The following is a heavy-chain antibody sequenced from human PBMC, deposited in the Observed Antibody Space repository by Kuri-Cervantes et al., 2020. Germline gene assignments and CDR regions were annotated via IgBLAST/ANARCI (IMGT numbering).Heavy chain of an antibody. D-gene: IGHD2/OR15-2a*01. CDR2: ITSKTDGGTT. CDR1: GFTFSNYW. V-gene: IGHV3-15*01. Sequence: GESLKISCAASGFTFSNYWMSWVRQAPGRRLEWVGRITSKTDGGTTDYAAPVKGRFTISRDDSKNTQYLQMNSLQTEDTAVYYCPTDAPTSAFDYWGQGTLVTVSS. J-gene: IGHJ4*02. CDR3: PTDAPTSAFDY.